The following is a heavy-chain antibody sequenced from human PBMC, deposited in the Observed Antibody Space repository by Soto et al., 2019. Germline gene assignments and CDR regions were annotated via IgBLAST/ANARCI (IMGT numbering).Heavy chain of an antibody. D-gene: IGHD2-8*01. CDR1: GYTFTSYD. V-gene: IGHV1-8*01. J-gene: IGHJ6*02. CDR3: ARVMGHYYGMDV. CDR2: MNPNSGNT. Sequence: ASVKVSCKASGYTFTSYDINWVRQATGQGLEWMGWMNPNSGNTGYAQKFQGRVTMTRNTSISTAYMELSSLRSEDTAVYYCARVMGHYYGMDVWGRGTTVTAP.